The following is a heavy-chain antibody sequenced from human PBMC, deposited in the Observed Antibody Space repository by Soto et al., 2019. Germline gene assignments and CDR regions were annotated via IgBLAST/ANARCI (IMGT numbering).Heavy chain of an antibody. CDR1: GYTFTGYY. D-gene: IGHD3-22*01. CDR2: INPNSGGT. Sequence: QVQLVQSGAEVKKPGASVKVSCKASGYTFTGYYMHWVRQAPGQGLEWMGWINPNSGGTNYAQKFQGWVTMTRDTSISTAYMELSRLRSDDTAVYYCVRGYDSIGYYEDYYYYGMDVWGQGTTVTVSS. CDR3: VRGYDSIGYYEDYYYYGMDV. J-gene: IGHJ6*02. V-gene: IGHV1-2*04.